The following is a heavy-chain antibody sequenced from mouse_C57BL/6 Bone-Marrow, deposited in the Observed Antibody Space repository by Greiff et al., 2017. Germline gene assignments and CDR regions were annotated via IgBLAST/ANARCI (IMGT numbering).Heavy chain of an antibody. CDR3: AREDYYGNYGYFDY. CDR2: ISDGGSYT. V-gene: IGHV5-4*01. CDR1: GFTFSSYA. J-gene: IGHJ2*01. Sequence: DVQLVESGGGLVKPGGSLKLSCAASGFTFSSYAMSWVRQTPEKRLEWVATISDGGSYTYYPDNVKGRFTISRDNAKNNLYLQMSHLKSEDTAMYYCAREDYYGNYGYFDYWGQGTTLTVSS. D-gene: IGHD2-1*01.